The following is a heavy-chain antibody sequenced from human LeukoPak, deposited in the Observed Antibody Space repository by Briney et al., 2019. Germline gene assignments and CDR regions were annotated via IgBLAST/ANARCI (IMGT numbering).Heavy chain of an antibody. V-gene: IGHV4-59*01. CDR3: ARGVGRGYYGMDV. CDR1: GGSISSYY. CDR2: IYYGGST. D-gene: IGHD1-14*01. J-gene: IGHJ6*02. Sequence: SETLSLTCTVSGGSISSYYWSWIRQPPGKGLEWIGYIYYGGSTNYNPSLKSRVTISVDTSKNQFSLKLSSVTAADTAVYYCARGVGRGYYGMDVWGQGATVTVSS.